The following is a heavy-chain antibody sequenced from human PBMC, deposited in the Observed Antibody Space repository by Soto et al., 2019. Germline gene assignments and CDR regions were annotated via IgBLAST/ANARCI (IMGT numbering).Heavy chain of an antibody. CDR1: GYTFTSYY. J-gene: IGHJ5*02. CDR3: AYRLRYAAYWIDP. CDR2: INPSGGST. V-gene: IGHV1-46*04. Sequence: ASVKVSCKASGYTFTSYYMHWVRQAPGQGLEWMGIINPSGGSTSYTPSLKSRLTITKDTSKNQVVLTMTNMDLVDTATYYCAYRLRYAAYWIDPWGQGTLVTVSS. D-gene: IGHD1-1*01.